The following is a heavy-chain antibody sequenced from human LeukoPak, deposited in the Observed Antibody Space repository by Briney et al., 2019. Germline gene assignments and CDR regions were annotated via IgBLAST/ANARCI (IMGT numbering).Heavy chain of an antibody. CDR1: GYSFTAYN. CDR2: IAPGNGNT. Sequence: ASVKVSCKASGYSFTAYNIHWVRQAPGQRLEWMGWIAPGNGNTKYSQKFQGRVTLTRDTSTSTAYMELRSLRSDDTAVYYCARDFGYSGDWNYGADYWGQGTLVTVSS. J-gene: IGHJ4*02. V-gene: IGHV1-3*01. CDR3: ARDFGYSGDWNYGADY. D-gene: IGHD1-7*01.